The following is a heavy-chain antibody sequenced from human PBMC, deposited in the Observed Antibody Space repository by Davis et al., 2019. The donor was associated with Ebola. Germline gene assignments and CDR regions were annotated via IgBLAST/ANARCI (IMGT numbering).Heavy chain of an antibody. CDR3: AKDATSGFDS. D-gene: IGHD3-10*01. CDR1: GFTLSGYD. CDR2: IWDDGSNK. V-gene: IGHV3-33*06. J-gene: IGHJ4*02. Sequence: PGGSLRLSCAASGFTLSGYDMNWVRQAPGKGLQWVAVIWDDGSNKYYADSVKGRFTISRDNSRNTLYLQMNSLRADDTAVYFCAKDATSGFDSWGQGTLVTVSS.